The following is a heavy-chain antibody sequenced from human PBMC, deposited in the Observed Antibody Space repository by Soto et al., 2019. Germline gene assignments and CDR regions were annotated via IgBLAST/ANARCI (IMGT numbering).Heavy chain of an antibody. CDR2: IKSKTDGGTT. V-gene: IGHV3-15*07. Sequence: GGSLRLSCAASGFTFSNAWMNWVRQAPGKGLEWVGRIKSKTDGGTTDYAAPVKGRFTISRDDSKNTLYLQMNSLKTEDTAVYYCTTDFPPGGLLWFGAKHDYWGQGTLVTVSS. D-gene: IGHD3-10*01. J-gene: IGHJ4*02. CDR3: TTDFPPGGLLWFGAKHDY. CDR1: GFTFSNAW.